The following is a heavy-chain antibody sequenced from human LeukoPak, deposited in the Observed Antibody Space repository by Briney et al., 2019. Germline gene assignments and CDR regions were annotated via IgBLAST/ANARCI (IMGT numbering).Heavy chain of an antibody. CDR2: IYYSGST. D-gene: IGHD5-24*01. CDR1: GGSISSSSYY. Sequence: SETLSLTYTVSGGSISSSSYYWGWIRQPPGKGLEWIGSIYYSGSTYYNPSLKSRVTISVDTSKNQFSLKLSSVTAADTAVYYCARQLRDGYNYGPFDLWGRGTLVTVSS. CDR3: ARQLRDGYNYGPFDL. V-gene: IGHV4-39*01. J-gene: IGHJ2*01.